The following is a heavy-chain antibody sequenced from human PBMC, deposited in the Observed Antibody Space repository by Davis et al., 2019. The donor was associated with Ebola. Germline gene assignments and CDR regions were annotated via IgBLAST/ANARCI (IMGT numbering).Heavy chain of an antibody. CDR3: VKKGFTIFGVVTYYGMDV. Sequence: GESLKISCAASGFTFSSYAMSWVRQAPGKGLECVSAISGSGGSTYYADSVKGRFTISRDNSKNTLYLQMSSLRAEDTAVYYCVKKGFTIFGVVTYYGMDVWGQGTTVTVSS. V-gene: IGHV3-23*01. CDR2: ISGSGGST. CDR1: GFTFSSYA. D-gene: IGHD3-3*01. J-gene: IGHJ6*02.